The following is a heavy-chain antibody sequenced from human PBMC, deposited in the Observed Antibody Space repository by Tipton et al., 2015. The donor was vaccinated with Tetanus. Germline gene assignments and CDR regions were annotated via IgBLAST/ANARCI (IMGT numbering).Heavy chain of an antibody. Sequence: QLVQSGAEVKKPGSSVKVSCKASGGTFSSYAISWVRQAPGQGLEWMGGIIPIFGTANYAQKFQGRVTITADKSTSTAYMELSSLRSEDTAVYYCARDLANPLLPIAVAGDYYYYGMDVWGQGTTVTVSS. CDR3: ARDLANPLLPIAVAGDYYYYGMDV. J-gene: IGHJ6*02. CDR1: GGTFSSYA. D-gene: IGHD6-19*01. V-gene: IGHV1-69*06. CDR2: IIPIFGTA.